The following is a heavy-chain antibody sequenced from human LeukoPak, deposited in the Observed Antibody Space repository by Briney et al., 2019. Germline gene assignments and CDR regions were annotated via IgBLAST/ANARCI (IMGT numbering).Heavy chain of an antibody. Sequence: PGGSLRLSCAASGFSFSSYSMNWVRQAPGKGLEWVSYISSSSSTIYYTDSVEGRFTISRDNVKKSLYLQMNSLRDEDTAVYYCARGSLMTTVTTSGYWGQGTLVTVSS. D-gene: IGHD4-17*01. J-gene: IGHJ4*02. CDR2: ISSSSSTI. CDR3: ARGSLMTTVTTSGY. V-gene: IGHV3-48*02. CDR1: GFSFSSYS.